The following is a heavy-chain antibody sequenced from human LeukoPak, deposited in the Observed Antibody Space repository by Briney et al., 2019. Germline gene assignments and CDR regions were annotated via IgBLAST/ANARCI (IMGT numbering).Heavy chain of an antibody. Sequence: GGSLRLSCAASGFTFSKYAMNWVRQTPGKGLEWVSFISGDGGTTYYTDSVKGRFTISRDNSKNTLYLQLNSLRAEDTAVYYCARDRSSGWIDYWGQGTLVTVSS. J-gene: IGHJ4*02. CDR2: ISGDGGTT. D-gene: IGHD6-19*01. CDR3: ARDRSSGWIDY. CDR1: GFTFSKYA. V-gene: IGHV3-23*01.